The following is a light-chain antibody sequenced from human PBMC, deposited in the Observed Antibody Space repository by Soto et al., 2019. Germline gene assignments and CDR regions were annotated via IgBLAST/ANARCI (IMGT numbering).Light chain of an antibody. CDR1: SSDVGGYNY. CDR2: EVS. Sequence: QSALTQPASVSGSPGQSITISCTGTSSDVGGYNYVSWYQQHPGKAPKLMIYEVSNRPSGVSNRFSGSKSGNTASLTISGLQAEDEADYYCSSYTSSSIDYAFGTGTKFTVL. J-gene: IGLJ1*01. CDR3: SSYTSSSIDYA. V-gene: IGLV2-14*01.